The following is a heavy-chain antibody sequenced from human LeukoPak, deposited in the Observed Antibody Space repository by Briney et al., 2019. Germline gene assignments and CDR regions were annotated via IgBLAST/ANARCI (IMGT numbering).Heavy chain of an antibody. CDR3: ARAMVRGVKRSNYYYYMDV. J-gene: IGHJ6*03. D-gene: IGHD3-10*01. V-gene: IGHV1-69*13. Sequence: SVKVSCKASGGTFSSYAISWVRQAPGQGLEWMGGINPIFGTANYAQKFQGRVTMTADESTSTAYMELSSLRSEDTAVYYCARAMVRGVKRSNYYYYMDVWGKGTTVTISS. CDR1: GGTFSSYA. CDR2: INPIFGTA.